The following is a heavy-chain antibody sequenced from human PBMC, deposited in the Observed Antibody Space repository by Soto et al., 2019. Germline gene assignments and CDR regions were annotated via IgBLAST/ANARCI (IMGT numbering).Heavy chain of an antibody. D-gene: IGHD6-13*01. CDR1: GYTFTGYY. J-gene: IGHJ3*02. CDR2: INPNSGGT. CDR3: ARDPGYSSSWYLGNDAFDI. V-gene: IGHV1-2*02. Sequence: QVQLVQSGAEVKKPGASVKVSCKASGYTFTGYYMHWVRQDPGQGLEWMGWINPNSGGTNYAQKFQGRVTMTRDTSISTAYMELSRLRSDDTAVYYCARDPGYSSSWYLGNDAFDIWGQGTMVTVSS.